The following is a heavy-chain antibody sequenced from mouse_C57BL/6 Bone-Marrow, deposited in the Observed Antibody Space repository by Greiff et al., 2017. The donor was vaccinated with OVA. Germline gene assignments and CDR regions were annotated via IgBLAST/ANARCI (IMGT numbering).Heavy chain of an antibody. CDR3: ARSALRDFDY. J-gene: IGHJ2*01. D-gene: IGHD3-3*01. CDR1: GYTFTSYW. Sequence: QVQLKQPGAELVRPGSSVKLSCKASGYTFTSYWMHWVKQRPIQGFEWIGNIDPSDSETHYNQKFKDKATLTVDKSSSTAYMQLSSLTSEDSAVYYCARSALRDFDYWGQGTTLTVSS. CDR2: IDPSDSET. V-gene: IGHV1-52*01.